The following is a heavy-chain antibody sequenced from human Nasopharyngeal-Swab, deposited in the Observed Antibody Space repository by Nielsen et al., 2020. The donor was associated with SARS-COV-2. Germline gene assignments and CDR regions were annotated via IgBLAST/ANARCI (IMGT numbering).Heavy chain of an antibody. CDR2: ISSSSSYI. CDR3: ARVSFDSSGYYSTGPQKY. V-gene: IGHV3-21*01. CDR1: GFTFSSYS. D-gene: IGHD3-22*01. Sequence: GESLKISCAASGFTFSSYSMYWVCQAPGKGLEWVSSISSSSSYIYYADSVKGRFTISRDNAKNSLYLQMNSLRAEDTAVYYCARVSFDSSGYYSTGPQKYWGQGTLVTVSS. J-gene: IGHJ4*02.